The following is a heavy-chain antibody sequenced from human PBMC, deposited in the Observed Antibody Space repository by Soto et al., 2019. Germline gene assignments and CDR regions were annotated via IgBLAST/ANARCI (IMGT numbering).Heavy chain of an antibody. V-gene: IGHV4-61*01. CDR1: RGVVNSGYYY. J-gene: IGHJ4*02. D-gene: IGHD6-19*01. Sequence: SETLSLTCTVSRGVVNSGYYYWSWNRQSPGKGLEWMGFISYTGSTSYNPSLKSRVTISVDTSKNQFSLKLTSVTAADTAVYYCAESGGGSGWFGGQGKLVTSPQ. CDR3: AESGGGSGWF. CDR2: ISYTGST.